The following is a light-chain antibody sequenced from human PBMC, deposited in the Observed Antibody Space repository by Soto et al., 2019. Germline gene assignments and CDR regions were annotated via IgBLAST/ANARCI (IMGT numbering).Light chain of an antibody. V-gene: IGLV6-57*04. CDR3: AAWDDSLSVWV. J-gene: IGLJ3*02. Sequence: NFMLTQPHSVSESPGKTVTISCTRSSGSIASNYVQWYQQRPGSAPTTVIYEDNQRPSGVPDRFSGSKSGTSASLAISGLRSEDEADYYCAAWDDSLSVWVFGGGTQLTVL. CDR2: EDN. CDR1: SGSIASNY.